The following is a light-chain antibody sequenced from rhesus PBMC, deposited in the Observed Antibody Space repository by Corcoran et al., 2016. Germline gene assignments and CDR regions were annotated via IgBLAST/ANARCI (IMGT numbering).Light chain of an antibody. V-gene: IGKV1-36*01. CDR3: LQYNSTPGT. Sequence: DIQMTQSPSSLSASVGDRVTITCRARQGISNYLSWYQQKQGNPPKRLIYAEASLESGVHSRFRGRGSGTEFTLTFSRLQPEDFAASDCLQYNSTPGTFGPGTKVEIK. CDR1: QGISNY. CDR2: AEA. J-gene: IGKJ1*01.